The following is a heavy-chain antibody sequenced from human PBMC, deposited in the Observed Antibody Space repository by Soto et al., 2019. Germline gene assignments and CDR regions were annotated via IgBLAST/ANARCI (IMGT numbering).Heavy chain of an antibody. CDR2: IKQDGSEK. CDR1: GFTFSKNW. D-gene: IGHD2-15*01. V-gene: IGHV3-7*05. CDR3: AKDLLRWPPDAFDI. J-gene: IGHJ3*02. Sequence: GGSLRLSCAASGFTFSKNWMSWVRQAPGKGLEWVANIKQDGSEKHYVDSVKGRFTISRDNSKNSLFLQMNSLRAEDTAVYYCAKDLLRWPPDAFDIWGQGTMVTVSS.